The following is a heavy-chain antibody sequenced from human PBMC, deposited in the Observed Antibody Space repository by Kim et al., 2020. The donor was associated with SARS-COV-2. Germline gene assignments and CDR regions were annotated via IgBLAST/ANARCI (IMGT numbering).Heavy chain of an antibody. J-gene: IGHJ4*02. CDR3: ARDTGSGSYYPDY. Sequence: YADSVKGRFTISRDNAKNTLYLQMNSLRAEDMAVYYCARDTGSGSYYPDYWGQGILVTVSS. V-gene: IGHV3-74*01. D-gene: IGHD3-10*01.